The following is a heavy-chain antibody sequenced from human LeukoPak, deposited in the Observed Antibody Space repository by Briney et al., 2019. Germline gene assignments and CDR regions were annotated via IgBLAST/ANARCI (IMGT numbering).Heavy chain of an antibody. D-gene: IGHD6-19*01. CDR3: ARQPAPYSSGWYDGFDI. V-gene: IGHV4-34*01. Sequence: SETLSLTCTVSGGSISSYYWSWIRQPPGKGLEWIGEINHSGSTNYNPSLKSRVTMSVDTSKNQFSLKLSSVTAADTAVYYCARQPAPYSSGWYDGFDIWGQGTMVTVSA. CDR1: GGSISSYY. J-gene: IGHJ3*02. CDR2: INHSGST.